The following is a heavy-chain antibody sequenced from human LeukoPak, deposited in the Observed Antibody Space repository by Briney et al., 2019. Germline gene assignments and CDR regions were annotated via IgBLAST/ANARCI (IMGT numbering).Heavy chain of an antibody. Sequence: SGPTLVKPTQTLXLTCTFSGFSLSTSGVGEGWIRGPPGKALEWLALIYWDDDTHYSPSLKSRLTITKDTSKNQVVLTMTNMDPVDTATYYCAHRPRGAAAGSFDYWGQGTLVTVSS. V-gene: IGHV2-5*02. D-gene: IGHD6-13*01. CDR3: AHRPRGAAAGSFDY. J-gene: IGHJ4*02. CDR1: GFSLSTSGVG. CDR2: IYWDDDT.